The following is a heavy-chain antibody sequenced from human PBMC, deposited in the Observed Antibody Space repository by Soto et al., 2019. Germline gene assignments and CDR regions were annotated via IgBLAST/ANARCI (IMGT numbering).Heavy chain of an antibody. J-gene: IGHJ4*02. D-gene: IGHD2-15*01. V-gene: IGHV4-4*02. CDR3: ATLPPRIVVVVLPIPT. CDR2: IYHTGST. Sequence: QVQLQESGPRLVKPSGTLSLTCAVSGASISSTNWWTWVRQPPGKGLEWIGEIYHTGSTKYNPSLKSRVTISLEKSHNQFSMHLSSVTAADTAVYYCATLPPRIVVVVLPIPTWGQGTLVTVSS. CDR1: GASISSTNW.